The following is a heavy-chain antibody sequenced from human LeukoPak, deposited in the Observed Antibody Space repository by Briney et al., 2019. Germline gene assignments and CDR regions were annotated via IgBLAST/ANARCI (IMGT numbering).Heavy chain of an antibody. CDR2: LSSSGSAF. Sequence: GGSLRLSCSASGFTFSSYSMNWVRQAPGKGLEWIAYLSSSGSAFSYADSVKGRFTIARDNAKNSVYLEMNSLRADDTAVYYCARSARLMKGVVEVTALDDWGQGTLVTVSS. V-gene: IGHV3-48*04. J-gene: IGHJ4*02. D-gene: IGHD3-3*01. CDR3: ARSARLMKGVVEVTALDD. CDR1: GFTFSSYS.